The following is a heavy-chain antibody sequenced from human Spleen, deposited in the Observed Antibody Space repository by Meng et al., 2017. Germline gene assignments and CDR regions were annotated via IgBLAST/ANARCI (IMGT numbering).Heavy chain of an antibody. V-gene: IGHV6-1*01. D-gene: IGHD2-15*01. Sequence: SQTLSLTCAISGDSVSSNSAAWNWIRQSPSRGLEWLGRTYYRSKRFNDYAVSVKSRLTINPDTSKNQFSLQLNYVTPEDTAVYYCARDGEIYCSGGSCYYYGMDVWGQGTTVTVSS. J-gene: IGHJ6*02. CDR2: TYYRSKRFN. CDR3: ARDGEIYCSGGSCYYYGMDV. CDR1: GDSVSSNSAA.